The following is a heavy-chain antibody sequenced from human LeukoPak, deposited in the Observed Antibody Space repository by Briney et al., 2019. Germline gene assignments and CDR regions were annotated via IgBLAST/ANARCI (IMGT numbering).Heavy chain of an antibody. CDR1: GGSISSDY. CDR2: IYYTGST. V-gene: IGHV4-59*01. Sequence: SETLSLTCNVSGGSISSDYWSWIRQPPGKGLEWIGYIYYTGSTNYNPSLKSRVTISVDTSKNQFSLKLSSVTAADTAVYYCARDKVVVPAAIQSGYYYYMDVWGKGTTVTVSS. J-gene: IGHJ6*03. CDR3: ARDKVVVPAAIQSGYYYYMDV. D-gene: IGHD2-2*02.